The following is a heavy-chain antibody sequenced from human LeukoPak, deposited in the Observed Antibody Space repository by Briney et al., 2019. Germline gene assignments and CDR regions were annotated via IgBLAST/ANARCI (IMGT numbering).Heavy chain of an antibody. CDR3: AKEQFDP. J-gene: IGHJ5*02. CDR1: GFTFSSHA. Sequence: GGSLRLSCAASGFTFSSHAMNWVRQAPGKGLEWVAVISYDGSNKYYADSVKGRFTISRDNSKNTLYLQMNSLRAEDTAVYYCAKEQFDPWGQGTLVTVSS. V-gene: IGHV3-30*18. CDR2: ISYDGSNK.